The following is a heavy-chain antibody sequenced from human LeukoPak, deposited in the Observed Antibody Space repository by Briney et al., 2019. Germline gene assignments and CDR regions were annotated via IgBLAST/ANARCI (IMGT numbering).Heavy chain of an antibody. Sequence: SSETLSLTCTVSGGSISSYYWSWIRQPPGKGLEWIGYIYYSGSTNYNPSLKSRVTMSVDTSKNQFSLKLNSVTAADTAVYYCARDSVLTNRYGYRGAFDIWGQGTMVTVSS. D-gene: IGHD5-18*01. CDR3: ARDSVLTNRYGYRGAFDI. CDR2: IYYSGST. J-gene: IGHJ3*02. V-gene: IGHV4-59*12. CDR1: GGSISSYY.